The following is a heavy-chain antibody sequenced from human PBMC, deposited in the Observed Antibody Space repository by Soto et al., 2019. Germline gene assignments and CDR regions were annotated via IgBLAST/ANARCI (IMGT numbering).Heavy chain of an antibody. CDR2: INHSEST. CDR3: ARGAAVTIFGVVLGWFDP. CDR1: GGSFSGYY. J-gene: IGHJ5*02. D-gene: IGHD3-3*01. Sequence: QVQLQQWGAGLLKPSETLSLTCAVYGGSFSGYYWSWIRQPPGKGLEWIGEINHSESTNYNPSLKSRVTISVDTSKNQFSLKLSSVTAADTAVYYCARGAAVTIFGVVLGWFDPWGQGTLVTVSS. V-gene: IGHV4-34*01.